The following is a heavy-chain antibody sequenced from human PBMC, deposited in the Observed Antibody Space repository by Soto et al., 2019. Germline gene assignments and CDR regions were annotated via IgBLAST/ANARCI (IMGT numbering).Heavy chain of an antibody. J-gene: IGHJ5*02. CDR2: IYWNDDT. D-gene: IGHD2-2*01. CDR3: AHSPRGYCDSTSCDNWFEP. CDR1: GFSLSTSGVG. V-gene: IGHV2-5*01. Sequence: SGPTLVNPPQALTLTCTFSGFSLSTSGVGVGWIRQPPGKALEWLALIYWNDDTRYSPSLKSRLTITKDTSKNQVVLTVTNMDPVDTATYYCAHSPRGYCDSTSCDNWFEPWGQGTLVTVSS.